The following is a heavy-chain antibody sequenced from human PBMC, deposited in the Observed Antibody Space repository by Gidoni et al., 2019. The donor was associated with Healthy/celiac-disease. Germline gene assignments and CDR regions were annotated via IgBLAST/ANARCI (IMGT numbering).Heavy chain of an antibody. CDR3: ARHLFRGIAGTPGEVDY. V-gene: IGHV4-39*01. CDR2: IYYSGST. D-gene: IGHD1-1*01. J-gene: IGHJ4*02. Sequence: GLEWIGIIYYSGSTYYNPSLKSRVTISVDTSKNQFSLKLSPVTAADTAVYYCARHLFRGIAGTPGEVDYWGQGTLVTVSS.